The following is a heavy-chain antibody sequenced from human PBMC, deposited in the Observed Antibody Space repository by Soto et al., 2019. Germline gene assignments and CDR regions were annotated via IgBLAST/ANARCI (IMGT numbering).Heavy chain of an antibody. CDR3: IQSRCGGDCLQSYASHYYYGMDV. J-gene: IGHJ6*02. V-gene: IGHV2-5*02. Sequence: QITLKESGPTLVKPTQTLTLTCTFSGFSLSTSGVGVGWIRQPPGKALEWLALIYWDDDKRYSPSLRSRLTISKDPSKNQVVLTMTHMDPVDTATYYCIQSRCGGDCLQSYASHYYYGMDVWGQGTTVTVSS. CDR1: GFSLSTSGVG. D-gene: IGHD2-21*02. CDR2: IYWDDDK.